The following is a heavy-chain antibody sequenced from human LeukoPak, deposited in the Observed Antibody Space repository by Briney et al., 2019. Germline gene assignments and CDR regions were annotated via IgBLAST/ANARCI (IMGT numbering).Heavy chain of an antibody. J-gene: IGHJ5*01. CDR1: TSR. CDR3: ARDLWNFYDDSGYNRDFDS. V-gene: IGHV1-18*01. Sequence: ASVKVSFKATSRISWVRQAPGQGLEWMGWIGTYGGDTYYAQKFQGRITVTTDTSTSTVYMELRNLRSDDTAAYYCARDLWNFYDDSGYNRDFDSWGQGTLVTVSS. CDR2: IGTYGGDT. D-gene: IGHD3-22*01.